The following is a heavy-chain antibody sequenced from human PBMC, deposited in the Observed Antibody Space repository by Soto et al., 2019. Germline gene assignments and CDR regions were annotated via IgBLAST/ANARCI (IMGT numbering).Heavy chain of an antibody. J-gene: IGHJ5*02. CDR3: ARERAVVVVAATWYWFDP. Sequence: SETLSLTCTVSGVSISSGGYYWSWIRQHPGKGLEWIGYIYYSGSTYYNPSLKSRVTISVDTSKNQFSLKLSSVTAADTAVYYCARERAVVVVAATWYWFDPWGQGTLVTVSS. D-gene: IGHD2-15*01. CDR2: IYYSGST. CDR1: GVSISSGGYY. V-gene: IGHV4-31*03.